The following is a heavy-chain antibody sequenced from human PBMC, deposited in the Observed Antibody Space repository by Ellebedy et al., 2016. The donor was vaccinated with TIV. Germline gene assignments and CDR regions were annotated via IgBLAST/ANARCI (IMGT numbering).Heavy chain of an antibody. D-gene: IGHD3-9*01. Sequence: SVKVSCKASGGTFSSYAISWVRQAPGQGLEWMGGIIPMFGTANYAQKFQGRVTITADAFTSTGYVELSSLTSEDTAVYYCARGTGYHPSSGMDVWGQGATVTVSS. CDR2: IIPMFGTA. V-gene: IGHV1-69*13. CDR3: ARGTGYHPSSGMDV. J-gene: IGHJ6*02. CDR1: GGTFSSYA.